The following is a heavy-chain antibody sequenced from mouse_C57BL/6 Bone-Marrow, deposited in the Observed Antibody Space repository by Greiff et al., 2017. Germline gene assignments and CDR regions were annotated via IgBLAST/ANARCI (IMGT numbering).Heavy chain of an antibody. CDR3: SRDYDGSSFWFAY. J-gene: IGHJ3*01. CDR1: GYTFTSYW. D-gene: IGHD1-1*01. V-gene: IGHV1-69*01. CDR2: IDPSDSYT. Sequence: QVQLQQPGAELVMPGASVKLSCKASGYTFTSYWMHWVKQRPGQGLEWIGEIDPSDSYTNYNQKFKGKSTLTVDKSSSTAYMQLSSLTSEDSAVYVCSRDYDGSSFWFAYWGQGTLVTVSA.